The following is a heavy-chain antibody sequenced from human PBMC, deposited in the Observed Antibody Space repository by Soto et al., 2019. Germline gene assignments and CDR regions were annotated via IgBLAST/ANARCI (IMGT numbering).Heavy chain of an antibody. CDR3: ARIPPGRDGGNSAGFDY. CDR2: IDWDDDK. J-gene: IGHJ4*02. Sequence: SGPTLVNPTQTLTLTCTFSGFSLSTSGMCVSWIRQPPGKALEWLALIDWDDDKYYSTSLKTRLTISKDTSKNRVVLTMTNMDPVDTATYYCARIPPGRDGGNSAGFDYWGQGTLVTVSS. D-gene: IGHD2-21*02. CDR1: GFSLSTSGMC. V-gene: IGHV2-70*01.